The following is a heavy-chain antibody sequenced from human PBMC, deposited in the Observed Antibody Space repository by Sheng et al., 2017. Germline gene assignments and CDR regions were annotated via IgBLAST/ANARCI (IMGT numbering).Heavy chain of an antibody. Sequence: EVQLVESGGGLVQPGGSLRLSCAASGVRFNSRWLHWVRQAPGKGLVWVSHINSDGSDTNYADSVKGRFTISRDNAKSTLYLQMNSLKTEDTAVYYCANWISEVVTLGQGTLVTVSS. D-gene: IGHD2-2*03. V-gene: IGHV3-74*01. CDR3: ANWISEVVT. J-gene: IGHJ5*02. CDR2: INSDGSDT. CDR1: GVRFNSRW.